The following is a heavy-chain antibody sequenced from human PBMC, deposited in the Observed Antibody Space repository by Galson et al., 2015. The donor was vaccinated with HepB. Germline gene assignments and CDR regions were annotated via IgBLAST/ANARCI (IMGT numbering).Heavy chain of an antibody. CDR3: ARGYSGYDPNYFDY. J-gene: IGHJ4*02. D-gene: IGHD5-12*01. CDR1: GFTFSSYG. CDR2: IWYDGSNK. Sequence: SLRLSCAASGFTFSSYGMHWARQAPGKGLEWVAVIWYDGSNKYYADSVKGRFTISRDNSKNTLYLQMNSLRAEDTAVYYCARGYSGYDPNYFDYWGQGTLVTVSS. V-gene: IGHV3-33*01.